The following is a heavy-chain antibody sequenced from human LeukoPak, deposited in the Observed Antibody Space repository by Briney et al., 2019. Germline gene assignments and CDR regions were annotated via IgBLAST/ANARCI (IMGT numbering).Heavy chain of an antibody. Sequence: PSETLSLTCTVSGGSISSYYWSWIGQPPGKGLEWIGYIYYSGSTNYNPSLKSRVTISVDTSKNQFSLKLSSVTAADTAVYYCARGVVAALFDYWGQGTLVTVSS. V-gene: IGHV4-59*01. D-gene: IGHD2-15*01. CDR3: ARGVVAALFDY. J-gene: IGHJ4*02. CDR1: GGSISSYY. CDR2: IYYSGST.